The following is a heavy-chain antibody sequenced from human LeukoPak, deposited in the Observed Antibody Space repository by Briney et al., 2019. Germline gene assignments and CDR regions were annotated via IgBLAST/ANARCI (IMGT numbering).Heavy chain of an antibody. CDR1: GFTISRYA. CDR3: AKSFYYDNSGYYFPFDY. D-gene: IGHD3-22*01. Sequence: PGGSLRLSCLASGFTISRYAMSWVRQSPGKGLEWVSALTGSGGSTFHADSVKGRFTISRDTSKNTVYLQMNRLRADDTALYYSAKSFYYDNSGYYFPFDYWGQGTLVTVSS. V-gene: IGHV3-23*01. CDR2: LTGSGGST. J-gene: IGHJ4*02.